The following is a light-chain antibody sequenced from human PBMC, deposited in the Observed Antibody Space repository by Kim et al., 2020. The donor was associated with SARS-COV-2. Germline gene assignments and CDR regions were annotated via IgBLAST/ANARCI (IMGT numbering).Light chain of an antibody. CDR3: QQYTSSPYT. Sequence: LSPGEGATLSCRASQSVSSSYLAWYQQKPGQAPRLLIYGASRRASGIPDRFSGRGSGTDFTLTISRLEPEDFAVYYCQQYTSSPYTFGQGTKLEI. CDR2: GAS. J-gene: IGKJ2*01. CDR1: QSVSSSY. V-gene: IGKV3-20*01.